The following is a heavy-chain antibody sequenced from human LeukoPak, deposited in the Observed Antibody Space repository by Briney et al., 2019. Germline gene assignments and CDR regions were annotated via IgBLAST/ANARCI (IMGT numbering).Heavy chain of an antibody. CDR1: GFILSRYG. D-gene: IGHD3/OR15-3a*01. J-gene: IGHJ6*02. V-gene: IGHV3-30*18. CDR3: AKSRSPGLYYYALDV. CDR2: IPSEGSDT. Sequence: SLTLSCPASGFILSRYGMHWVRQAAGRGLEWEGGIPSEGSDTYYADSVKTRFTMSRDNSKITMYLQMNSLRGDDTAVYSCAKSRSPGLYYYALDVWGQGTTVTVSS.